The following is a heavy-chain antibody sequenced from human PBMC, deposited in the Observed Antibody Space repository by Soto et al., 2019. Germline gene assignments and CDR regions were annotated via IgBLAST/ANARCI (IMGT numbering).Heavy chain of an antibody. Sequence: SETLSLTCSVSGDSISNLDYFWAWIRQPPGQALEYIGYIYKSATTYYNPSFESRVAISVDASKSQFSLNVTSVTAADTAVYFCARGRYCLTGRCFPNWFDSWGQGALVTVSS. V-gene: IGHV4-30-4*01. J-gene: IGHJ5*01. CDR1: GDSISNLDYF. CDR3: ARGRYCLTGRCFPNWFDS. CDR2: IYKSATT. D-gene: IGHD7-27*01.